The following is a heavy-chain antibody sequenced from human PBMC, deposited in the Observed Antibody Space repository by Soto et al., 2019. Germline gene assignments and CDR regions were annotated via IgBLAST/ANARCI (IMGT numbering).Heavy chain of an antibody. Sequence: SETLSLTCTVSGGSIGSGCYYWSWKRQHPGKGLEWIGYIYYSGSTYYNPSLKSRVTISVDTSKNQFSLKLSSVTAADTAVYYCARDSSSCSGGSCYSGGFDYWGQGTLVTVSS. D-gene: IGHD2-15*01. CDR3: ARDSSSCSGGSCYSGGFDY. V-gene: IGHV4-31*03. CDR1: GGSIGSGCYY. CDR2: IYYSGST. J-gene: IGHJ4*02.